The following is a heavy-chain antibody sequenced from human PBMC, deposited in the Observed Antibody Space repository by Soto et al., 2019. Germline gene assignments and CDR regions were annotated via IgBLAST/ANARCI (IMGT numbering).Heavy chain of an antibody. CDR3: AKDCHPSGYYYYYGMDV. CDR1: GFTFSSYG. CDR2: ISYDGSNK. Sequence: LRLSCAASGFTFSSYGMHWVRQAPGKGLEWVAVISYDGSNKYYADSVKGRFTISRDNSKNTLYLQMNSLRAEDTAVYYCAKDCHPSGYYYYYGMDVWGQGTTVTVSS. V-gene: IGHV3-30*18. D-gene: IGHD6-19*01. J-gene: IGHJ6*02.